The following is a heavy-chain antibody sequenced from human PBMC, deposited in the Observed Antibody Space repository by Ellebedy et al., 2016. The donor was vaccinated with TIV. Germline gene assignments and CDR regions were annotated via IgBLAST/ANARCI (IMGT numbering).Heavy chain of an antibody. CDR1: GFTFSSYT. D-gene: IGHD3-3*01. CDR2: ISTSSSYI. V-gene: IGHV3-21*01. J-gene: IGHJ4*02. CDR3: ARDSDVTSHYDRLDS. Sequence: GESLKISCAASGFTFSSYTMNWVRQAPGKGLAWVSSISTSSSYIYYADSVKGRFTISRDNSKNTLYLQMNSLRAEDTAVYSCARDSDVTSHYDRLDSWGQGTLVTVSS.